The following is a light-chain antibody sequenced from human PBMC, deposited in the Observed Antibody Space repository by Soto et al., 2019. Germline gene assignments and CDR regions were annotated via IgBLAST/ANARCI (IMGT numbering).Light chain of an antibody. CDR2: RAS. CDR1: QSISSN. Sequence: EIVMTQSPATLSVSPGERATLSCRASQSISSNLAWYQQKLGQAPRLLIYRASTRATGIPARFSGSGSGTEFTLTISSLQSEDFAVYYCQQYGSSGTFGQGTKVDIK. V-gene: IGKV3-15*01. J-gene: IGKJ1*01. CDR3: QQYGSSGT.